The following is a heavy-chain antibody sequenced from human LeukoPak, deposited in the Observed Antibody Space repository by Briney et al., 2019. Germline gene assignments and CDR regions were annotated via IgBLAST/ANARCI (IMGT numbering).Heavy chain of an antibody. CDR3: ARDVSRIRITTVRGGSAFDV. D-gene: IGHD3-10*01. Sequence: ASVKVSCKASGYTFSSYGFSWVRQAPGQGLEWMGWVNVYNGDTNYAQKFQGRVIMTSDASTSTGYMELTSLRSDDTAIYYCARDVSRIRITTVRGGSAFDVWGQGTLVTVSS. CDR1: GYTFSSYG. CDR2: VNVYNGDT. V-gene: IGHV1-18*01. J-gene: IGHJ3*01.